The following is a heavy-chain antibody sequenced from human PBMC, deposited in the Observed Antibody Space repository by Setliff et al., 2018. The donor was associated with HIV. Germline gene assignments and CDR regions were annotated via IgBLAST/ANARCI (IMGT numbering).Heavy chain of an antibody. V-gene: IGHV1-46*01. D-gene: IGHD5-18*01. CDR3: ARGGVRGYSYGEAFDI. CDR2: INPGTGST. Sequence: ASVKVSCKASGFILTSNYMHWVRQAPGQGLEWMGLINPGTGSTKYAQKFQGRVTINADDSTRTVYMELNSLGTGDTAVYYCARGGVRGYSYGEAFDIWCQGTLVTVS. J-gene: IGHJ3*02. CDR1: GFILTSNY.